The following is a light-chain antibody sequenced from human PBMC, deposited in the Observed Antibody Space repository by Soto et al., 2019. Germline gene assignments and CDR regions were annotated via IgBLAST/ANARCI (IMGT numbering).Light chain of an antibody. CDR1: QSISSW. V-gene: IGKV1-5*03. J-gene: IGKJ4*01. Sequence: DIQMTQSPSTLSASVGDRVTITCRASQSISSWLAWYQQKPGKAPKLLIYKASSLESGVTSRFSGSGSGTEFTITISSLQPDDCATYYGQQYNSYPLTFGGGTKVAIK. CDR2: KAS. CDR3: QQYNSYPLT.